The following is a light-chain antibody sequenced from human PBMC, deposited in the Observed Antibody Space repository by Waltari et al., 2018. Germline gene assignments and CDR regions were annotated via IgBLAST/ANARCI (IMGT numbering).Light chain of an antibody. CDR3: ISYAGGNTLV. CDR2: EVF. V-gene: IGLV2-8*01. CDR1: SSDVGRYKF. Sequence: QPALTQPPSASGSLGHSVTISCTGSSSDVGRYKFVSWYQQYPGKAPKLIFYEVFKRPPGVPDRFSGSKSGNTASLTVSGLQPEDEADYYCISYAGGNTLVFGGGTRLTVL. J-gene: IGLJ2*01.